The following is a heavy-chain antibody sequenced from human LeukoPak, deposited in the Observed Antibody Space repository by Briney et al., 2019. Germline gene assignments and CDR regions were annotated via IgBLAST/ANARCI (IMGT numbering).Heavy chain of an antibody. Sequence: GGSLRLSCAASGFSFSNFGMHWVRQAPGKGLEWVAHMNQGGSETTNVDSVKGRFTISRDDAKNLVFLQMNSLRVEGTAVYYCARDGVAGGFDYWGQGILVTVSS. CDR1: GFSFSNFG. J-gene: IGHJ4*02. D-gene: IGHD6-19*01. V-gene: IGHV3-7*01. CDR2: MNQGGSET. CDR3: ARDGVAGGFDY.